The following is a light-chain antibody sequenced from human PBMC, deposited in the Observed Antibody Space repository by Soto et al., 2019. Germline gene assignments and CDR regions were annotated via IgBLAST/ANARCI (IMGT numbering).Light chain of an antibody. CDR1: NSDVGASNH. Sequence: QSALTQPRSVSGSPGQSVTISCAGSNSDVGASNHVSWYQQHPGKAPKLIIYDVNKRPSGVPDRFSGSKSGNTASLTISGLQAEDEADYHCCSHTGSYSWVFGGGTKLTVL. CDR3: CSHTGSYSWV. CDR2: DVN. V-gene: IGLV2-11*01. J-gene: IGLJ3*02.